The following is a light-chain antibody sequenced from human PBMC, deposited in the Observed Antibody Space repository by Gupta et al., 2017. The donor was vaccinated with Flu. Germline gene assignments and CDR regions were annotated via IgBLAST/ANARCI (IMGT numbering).Light chain of an antibody. CDR3: QQYDNLPRFT. Sequence: DIQMTQSPSSLSASVGDRVTITCQASQDISNYLNWYQQKPGKAPKLLIYDASNLETGVPSRFSGSGAGTDVNFTISSRQQEDIATYYCQQYDNLPRFTFGHGTKVDIK. CDR1: QDISNY. CDR2: DAS. J-gene: IGKJ3*01. V-gene: IGKV1-33*01.